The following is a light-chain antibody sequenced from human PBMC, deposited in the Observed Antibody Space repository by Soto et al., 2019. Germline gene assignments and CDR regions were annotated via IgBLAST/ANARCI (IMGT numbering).Light chain of an antibody. CDR2: TAS. J-gene: IGKJ3*01. Sequence: DIQMTQSPSSLSASVGDRVTITCQASQGISNYLNWYQQKPGKAPKLLIYTASSLQSGVPSRFSGGGSGTDFYFSISSMQPEDIATYYCQQSDYLPFTFGPGTKVDIK. V-gene: IGKV1-33*01. CDR3: QQSDYLPFT. CDR1: QGISNY.